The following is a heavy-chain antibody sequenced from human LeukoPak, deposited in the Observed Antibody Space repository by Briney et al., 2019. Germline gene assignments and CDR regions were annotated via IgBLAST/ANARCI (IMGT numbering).Heavy chain of an antibody. Sequence: GGSLRLSCAASGFTFGSYEMNWVRQAPGKGLEWVSYISSSGSTIYYADSVKGRFTISRGNAKNSLYLQMNSLRAEDTALYYCARETTVVTWGAFDIWGQGTMVTVSS. CDR1: GFTFGSYE. V-gene: IGHV3-48*03. CDR3: ARETTVVTWGAFDI. J-gene: IGHJ3*02. CDR2: ISSSGSTI. D-gene: IGHD4-23*01.